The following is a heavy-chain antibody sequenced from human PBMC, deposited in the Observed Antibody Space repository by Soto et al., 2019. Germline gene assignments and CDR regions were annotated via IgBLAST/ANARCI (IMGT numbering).Heavy chain of an antibody. D-gene: IGHD3-22*01. J-gene: IGHJ4*02. CDR3: ARGLRASYYYDSSGLRY. CDR2: INHSGST. CDR1: GGSFSGYY. V-gene: IGHV4-34*01. Sequence: SETLSLTCAVYGGSFSGYYWSWIRQPPGKGLEWIGEINHSGSTNYNPSLKSRVTISVDTSKNQFSLKLSSVTAADTAVYYCARGLRASYYYDSSGLRYWGQGTLVTVSS.